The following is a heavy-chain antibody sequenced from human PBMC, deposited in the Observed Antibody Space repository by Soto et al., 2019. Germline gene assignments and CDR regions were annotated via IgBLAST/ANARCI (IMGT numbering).Heavy chain of an antibody. CDR2: IYYSGST. V-gene: IGHV4-31*03. D-gene: IGHD6-13*01. CDR3: ARWDSSSWYYFDY. CDR1: GGSISSGGYY. J-gene: IGHJ4*02. Sequence: SETLSLTCTVSGGSISSGGYYWSWIRQHPGKGLEWIGYIYYSGSTYYNPSLKSRVTISVDTSKNQFSLKLSSVTAADTAVYYCARWDSSSWYYFDYWGQGTLVTVSS.